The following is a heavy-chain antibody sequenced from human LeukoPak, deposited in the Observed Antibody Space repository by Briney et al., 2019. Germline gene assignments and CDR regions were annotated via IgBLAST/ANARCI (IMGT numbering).Heavy chain of an antibody. V-gene: IGHV4-59*11. CDR2: INHSGST. CDR3: ARDRGTWNDDGFDY. D-gene: IGHD1-1*01. CDR1: GGSITSHY. J-gene: IGHJ4*02. Sequence: PSETLSLTCTVSGGSITSHYWSWIRQPPGKGLEWIGEINHSGSTNYNPSLKSRVTMSVDTSKNQFSLKLSSVTAADTAVYYCARDRGTWNDDGFDYWGQGTLVTVSS.